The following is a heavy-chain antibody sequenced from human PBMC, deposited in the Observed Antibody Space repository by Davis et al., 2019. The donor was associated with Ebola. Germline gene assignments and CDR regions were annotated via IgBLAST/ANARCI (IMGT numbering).Heavy chain of an antibody. Sequence: GESLKISCKGSGYRFTSYWIGWVRQMPGRGLQWMGIIYPDDSDTTYSPSFQGQVTISADKSISTAYLQWSSLKASDTAIYYCARRYCTGTNCYVDYWGQGTLVTVSS. CDR3: ARRYCTGTNCYVDY. V-gene: IGHV5-51*01. CDR1: GYRFTSYW. D-gene: IGHD2-2*01. CDR2: IYPDDSDT. J-gene: IGHJ4*02.